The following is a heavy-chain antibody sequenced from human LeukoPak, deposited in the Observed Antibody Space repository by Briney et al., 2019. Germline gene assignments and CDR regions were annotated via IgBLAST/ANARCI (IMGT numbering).Heavy chain of an antibody. CDR1: GGSISSSSYY. Sequence: SETLSLTCTVSGGSISSSSYYWVWIRQPPGKGLEWIGSFSCSGSTYYNPSLKSRVTISVDTSKSQFSLYMDSVTAADTAVYYCARDWHRYAYWGQGTLVTVSS. CDR3: ARDWHRYAY. D-gene: IGHD3-16*01. V-gene: IGHV4-39*07. CDR2: FSCSGST. J-gene: IGHJ4*02.